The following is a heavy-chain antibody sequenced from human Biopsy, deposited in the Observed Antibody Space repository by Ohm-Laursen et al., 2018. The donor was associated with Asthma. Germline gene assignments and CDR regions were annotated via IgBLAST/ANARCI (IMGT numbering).Heavy chain of an antibody. Sequence: SVKVSCKTSGYTFNSAGITWVRQTPGHGLEWMGWISVYNGNTKIAQKLQDRVTMITDTSTSTAYMELRSLRSDDTAVYFCARAVDYSHYYGIDVWGQGTTVTVS. D-gene: IGHD3-10*01. J-gene: IGHJ6*02. CDR3: ARAVDYSHYYGIDV. CDR2: ISVYNGNT. V-gene: IGHV1-18*01. CDR1: GYTFNSAG.